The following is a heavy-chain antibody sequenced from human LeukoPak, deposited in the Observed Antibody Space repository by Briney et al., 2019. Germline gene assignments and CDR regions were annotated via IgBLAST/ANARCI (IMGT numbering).Heavy chain of an antibody. V-gene: IGHV4-31*03. CDR3: ASRKVRYCSSTSCYRPYYYYYGMDV. J-gene: IGHJ6*02. D-gene: IGHD2-2*01. CDR2: IYYSGST. CDR1: GDSISSGGHY. Sequence: SETLSLTCTVSGDSISSGGHYWNWIRQHPGKGLEWIGYIYYSGSTIYNPSLKSRVTISVDTSKNQFSLMLSSVTAADTAVYYCASRKVRYCSSTSCYRPYYYYYGMDVWGQGTTVTVSS.